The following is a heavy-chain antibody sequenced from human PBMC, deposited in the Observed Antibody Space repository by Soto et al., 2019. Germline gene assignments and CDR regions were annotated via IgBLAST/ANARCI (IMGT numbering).Heavy chain of an antibody. CDR1: GFTFSSYA. CDR3: AKAIVRVVVVAATHGY. Sequence: GGSLRLSCAASGFTFSSYAMSWVRQAPGKGLEWVSAISGSGGSTYYADSVKGRFTISRDNSKNTLYLQMNSLRAEDTAVYYCAKAIVRVVVVAATHGYWGQGTLVTVSS. CDR2: ISGSGGST. J-gene: IGHJ4*02. D-gene: IGHD2-15*01. V-gene: IGHV3-23*01.